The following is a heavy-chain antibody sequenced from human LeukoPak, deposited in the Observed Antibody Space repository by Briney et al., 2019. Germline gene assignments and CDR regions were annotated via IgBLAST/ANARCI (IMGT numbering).Heavy chain of an antibody. D-gene: IGHD4-17*01. CDR1: GYTFTSYY. V-gene: IGHV1-2*02. J-gene: IGHJ4*02. Sequence: ASVKVSCKASGYTFTSYYMHWVRQAPGQGLEWMGWINPNSGGTNYAQKFQGRVTMTRDTSTSTVYMELSSLRSEDTAVYYCARGYGDYAYWGQGTLVTVSS. CDR3: ARGYGDYAY. CDR2: INPNSGGT.